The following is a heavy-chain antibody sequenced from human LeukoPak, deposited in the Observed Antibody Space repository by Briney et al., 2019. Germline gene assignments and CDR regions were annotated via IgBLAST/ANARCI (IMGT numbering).Heavy chain of an antibody. Sequence: SETLSLTCTVSGGSMSPYHWGWIRQPPGKGLEWTGYICYSGSTNYNPSLKSRVTMSVDTSKNQFSLKLSSVTAADTAIYYCARAVSGRFDYWGQGTLVTVSS. D-gene: IGHD6-19*01. CDR3: ARAVSGRFDY. CDR1: GGSMSPYH. V-gene: IGHV4-59*08. J-gene: IGHJ4*02. CDR2: ICYSGST.